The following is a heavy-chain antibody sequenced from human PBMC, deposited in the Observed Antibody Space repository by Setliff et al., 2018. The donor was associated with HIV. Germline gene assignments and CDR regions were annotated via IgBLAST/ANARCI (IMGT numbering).Heavy chain of an antibody. CDR3: ARVPHRVVGTTTLLYHFDY. V-gene: IGHV4-38-2*01. CDR1: GYSISSGYY. D-gene: IGHD1-26*01. J-gene: IGHJ4*02. Sequence: SETLSLTCAVSGYSISSGYYWAWIRQSPGKGLDWIGSIHHSGTTYYNPSLKSRVTISVDTTTNQVSLQVNSVTAVDTAVYYCARVPHRVVGTTTLLYHFDYWGLGTLVTVA. CDR2: IHHSGTT.